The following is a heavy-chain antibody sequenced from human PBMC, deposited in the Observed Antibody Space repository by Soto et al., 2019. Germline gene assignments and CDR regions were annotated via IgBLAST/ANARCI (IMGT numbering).Heavy chain of an antibody. J-gene: IGHJ5*02. V-gene: IGHV4-30-2*01. D-gene: IGHD6-19*01. CDR2: IYQSGVT. CDR1: GDSYSISTYS. Sequence: SETLSLTCNMSGDSYSISTYSWGWIRQPLGKALQWIGFIYQSGVTSYNPSLASRVSISLDRSNNQCSLKLKSVTAADTAVYFCAGMPYTSGLRFDPWGPGTLVTVSS. CDR3: AGMPYTSGLRFDP.